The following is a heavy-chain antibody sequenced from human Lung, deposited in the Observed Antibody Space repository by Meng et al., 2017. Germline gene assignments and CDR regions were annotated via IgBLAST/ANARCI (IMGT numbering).Heavy chain of an antibody. Sequence: VHLAQSGAEVKKPGASVKVSCKPSGYNFPDYYIHWVRRAPGQWLEWMGRINPKSGDTHYAQKFQARVTMTGHTSISTAYMELSGLRSDDTAMYYCARDEDISAAGKLFGDYWGQGTLVTVSS. CDR3: ARDEDISAAGKLFGDY. CDR2: INPKSGDT. V-gene: IGHV1-2*06. D-gene: IGHD6-25*01. J-gene: IGHJ4*02. CDR1: GYNFPDYY.